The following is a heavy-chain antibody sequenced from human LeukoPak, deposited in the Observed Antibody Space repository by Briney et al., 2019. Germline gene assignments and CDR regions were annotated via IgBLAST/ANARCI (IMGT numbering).Heavy chain of an antibody. J-gene: IGHJ4*02. V-gene: IGHV1-18*01. CDR2: ISGYNGNT. CDR3: ARSRWGDTAIVGD. D-gene: IGHD5-18*01. CDR1: GYTFTNFG. Sequence: ASVKVSCKASGYTFTNFGITWVRQAPGQGREGRGWISGYNGNTSYAQSLQDRVTMTTDPSTITAYMEVTSLRFDDTAVYYCARSRWGDTAIVGDWGQGTLVTVSS.